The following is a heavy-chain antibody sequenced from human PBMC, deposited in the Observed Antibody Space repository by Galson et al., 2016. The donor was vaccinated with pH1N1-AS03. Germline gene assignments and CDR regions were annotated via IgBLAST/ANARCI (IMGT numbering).Heavy chain of an antibody. D-gene: IGHD5-24*01. CDR1: GFRLTSIA. Sequence: SLRLSCAASGFRLTSIAMSWVRQAPGKGLEWVSGVVTNGDTYFADSVEGRFSISRDDSKNTMYLQMDSLGVEDTAIYYCAKDRVYNDAQWVFDCWGQGNPVTVSS. CDR2: VVTNGDT. CDR3: AKDRVYNDAQWVFDC. V-gene: IGHV3-23*01. J-gene: IGHJ4*02.